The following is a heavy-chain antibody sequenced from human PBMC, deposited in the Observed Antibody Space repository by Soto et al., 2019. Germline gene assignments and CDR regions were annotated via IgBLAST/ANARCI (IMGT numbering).Heavy chain of an antibody. Sequence: SETLPLTCAVYGGSFSGHSWTWIRQSPGKGLEWIGDINHSGRVNYSPSLKSRVTISLDTSKNQFSLTLSAVTAADTAMYYCSTRAYDTNGYYRFDPWGQGTLVTVSS. J-gene: IGHJ5*01. V-gene: IGHV4-34*01. CDR2: INHSGRV. D-gene: IGHD3-22*01. CDR3: STRAYDTNGYYRFDP. CDR1: GGSFSGHS.